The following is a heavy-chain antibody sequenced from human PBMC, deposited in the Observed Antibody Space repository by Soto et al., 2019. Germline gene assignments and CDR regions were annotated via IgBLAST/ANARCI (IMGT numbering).Heavy chain of an antibody. CDR1: GGTFSSYA. V-gene: IGHV1-69*12. D-gene: IGHD2-15*01. CDR2: IIPIFGTA. CDR3: ARESRYCSGGSCYFLPGIDY. Sequence: QVQLVQSGAEVKKPGSSVKVSCKASGGTFSSYAISWVRQAPGQGLEWMGGIIPIFGTANYAQKFQGRVTITADEPTSTAYMELSSLGSEDRAVYCCARESRYCSGGSCYFLPGIDYWGQGTLVTVSS. J-gene: IGHJ4*02.